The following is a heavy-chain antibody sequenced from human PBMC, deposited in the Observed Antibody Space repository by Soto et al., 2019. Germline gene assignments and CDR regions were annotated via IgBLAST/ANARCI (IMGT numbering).Heavy chain of an antibody. J-gene: IGHJ4*02. V-gene: IGHV3-30-3*01. CDR3: ARDQSTNYFDY. CDR2: ILYDGNNK. Sequence: QVQLVESGGGVVQPGRSLRLSCAASGFTFRTYTMHWVRQAPGKGLEWVAVILYDGNNKYYADSVKGRFTISRDNSKNTLYLQMNSLGVEDTAVYYCARDQSTNYFDYSGQGTLVTVSS. CDR1: GFTFRTYT.